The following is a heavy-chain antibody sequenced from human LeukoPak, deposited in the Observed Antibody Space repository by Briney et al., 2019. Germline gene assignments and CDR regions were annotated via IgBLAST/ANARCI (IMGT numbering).Heavy chain of an antibody. CDR3: ARARYANAWYAFDI. J-gene: IGHJ3*02. D-gene: IGHD2-2*01. V-gene: IGHV4-59*01. CDR2: LSHSGSS. Sequence: SETLSLTCTVSGDTISSYYWNWIRRPPGRGLEWIAYLSHSGSSDSNPSLTSRVTTLVDTSKNQFSLKLTSVTAADTAVYYCARARYANAWYAFDIWGHGTMVTVS. CDR1: GDTISSYY.